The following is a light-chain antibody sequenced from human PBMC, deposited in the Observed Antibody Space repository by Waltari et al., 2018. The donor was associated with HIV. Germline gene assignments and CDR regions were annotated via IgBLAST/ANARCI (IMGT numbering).Light chain of an antibody. Sequence: AIRLTQSPSSLSSSTGDRVTITCRASQGISNYLAWYQQQPGKAPNLLIYAASTLQTGIPSRFSGSGSGTDFTLTISCLQSEDFATYYCQQYYNYPYTFGQGTKLEIK. J-gene: IGKJ2*01. V-gene: IGKV1-8*01. CDR2: AAS. CDR1: QGISNY. CDR3: QQYYNYPYT.